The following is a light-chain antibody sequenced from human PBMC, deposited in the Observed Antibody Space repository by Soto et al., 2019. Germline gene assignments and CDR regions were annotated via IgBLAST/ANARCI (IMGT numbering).Light chain of an antibody. J-gene: IGKJ4*01. V-gene: IGKV1-27*01. CDR1: QVITNY. Sequence: DIQMTQSPSSLSASVGDRVTITCRASQVITNYLAWYQQKAGKVPKLLIYAASTLQSGVPSRFSGSGSGTDFTLTINTLQPEDVATFYCQRYNSAPLTFGGGTKVEIK. CDR2: AAS. CDR3: QRYNSAPLT.